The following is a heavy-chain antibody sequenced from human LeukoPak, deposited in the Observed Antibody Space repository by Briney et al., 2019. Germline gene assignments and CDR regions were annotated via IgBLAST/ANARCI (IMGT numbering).Heavy chain of an antibody. CDR3: ARGSIAAAGTEGWYFDL. D-gene: IGHD6-13*01. V-gene: IGHV3-21*01. CDR2: ISSSSSYI. Sequence: GGSLRLSCAASGFTLSSYSMNWVRQAPGKGLEWVSSISSSSSYIYYADSVKGRFTISRDNSKNTLYLQMNSLRAEDTAVYYCARGSIAAAGTEGWYFDLWGRGTLVTVSS. J-gene: IGHJ2*01. CDR1: GFTLSSYS.